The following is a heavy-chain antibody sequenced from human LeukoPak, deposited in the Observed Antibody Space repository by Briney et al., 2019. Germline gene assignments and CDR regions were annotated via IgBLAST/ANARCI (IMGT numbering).Heavy chain of an antibody. V-gene: IGHV4-59*01. J-gene: IGHJ4*02. D-gene: IGHD3-16*01. CDR2: IHSSGST. CDR1: GGSISDYY. CDR3: ARIEGDNSLVY. Sequence: PSETLSLTCTVSGGSISDYYWTWIRQPPGKGLEWIAYIHSSGSTNYNPSLKSRVIISVDTSRSQLSLKLSSVTAADTAVYYCARIEGDNSLVYWGQGTLVTVSS.